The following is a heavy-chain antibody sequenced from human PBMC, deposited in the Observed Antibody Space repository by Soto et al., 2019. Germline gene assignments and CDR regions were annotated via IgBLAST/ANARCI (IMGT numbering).Heavy chain of an antibody. CDR3: ARDTTNLAFDY. J-gene: IGHJ4*02. CDR2: IYTSGNT. V-gene: IGHV4-4*07. CDR1: SVSIRRDY. D-gene: IGHD1-26*01. Sequence: PXETLSLTCTVSSVSIRRDYWNWIRQPAGKGLEWIGRIYTSGNTYYNPSLKSRVSMALDTSKNQFSLNLTSVTAADTAIYYCARDTTNLAFDYWGPGILVTVSS.